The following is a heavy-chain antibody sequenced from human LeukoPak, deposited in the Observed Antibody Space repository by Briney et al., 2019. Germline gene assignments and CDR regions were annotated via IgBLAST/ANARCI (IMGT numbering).Heavy chain of an antibody. V-gene: IGHV4-30-4*08. D-gene: IGHD4-17*01. CDR2: IYYSGST. Sequence: SETLSLTCTVSGGSISSGDYYWSWIRQPPGKGLEWIGYIYYSGSTYYNPSLKSRVTISVDTSKNQFSLKLSSVTAADTAVYYCARDLHDYGDYEIDYWGQGTLVTVSS. CDR3: ARDLHDYGDYEIDY. CDR1: GGSISSGDYY. J-gene: IGHJ4*02.